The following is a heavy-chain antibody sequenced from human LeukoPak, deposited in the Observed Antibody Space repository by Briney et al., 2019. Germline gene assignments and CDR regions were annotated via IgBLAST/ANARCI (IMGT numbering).Heavy chain of an antibody. CDR1: GFTFSSYE. J-gene: IGHJ4*02. Sequence: PGGSLRLSCAASGFTFSSYEMNWVRQAPGKGLEWVSYISTGGSAIYYADSVKGRFTISRDNAKNSLYLQMNSLRAEDTAVYYCARVSGSGGYYNAAYWGQGTLVTVSS. D-gene: IGHD3-10*01. V-gene: IGHV3-48*03. CDR3: ARVSGSGGYYNAAY. CDR2: ISTGGSAI.